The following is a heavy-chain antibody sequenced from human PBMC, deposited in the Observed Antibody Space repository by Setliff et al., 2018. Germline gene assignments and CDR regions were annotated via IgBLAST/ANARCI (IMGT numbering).Heavy chain of an antibody. CDR2: IYTSWS. D-gene: IGHD6-19*01. CDR1: DDSISSRHYY. V-gene: IGHV4-61*09. Sequence: PSETLSFTCTVSDDSISSRHYYWSWIRQPAGKGLEWLGQIYTSWSTSYYNPSLKSRVTISVDTSKNQFPLKLISVTAADSAVYFCARYPRRGNGWYPYYVDVWGKGTTVTVSS. CDR3: ARYPRRGNGWYPYYVDV. J-gene: IGHJ6*03.